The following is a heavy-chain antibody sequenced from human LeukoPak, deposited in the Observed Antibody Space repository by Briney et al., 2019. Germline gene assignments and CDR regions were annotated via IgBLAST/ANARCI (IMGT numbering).Heavy chain of an antibody. CDR3: ARANSSTNRPTLDY. V-gene: IGHV3-21*01. CDR1: GFTFSSYS. Sequence: GGSLRLSCAASGFTFSSYSMNWVRQAPGKGLEWVSSISSSSSYIYYADSVKGRFTISRDNAKNSLYLQMNSLRAEDTAVYYCARANSSTNRPTLDYWGQGTPVTVSS. J-gene: IGHJ4*02. CDR2: ISSSSSYI. D-gene: IGHD2-2*01.